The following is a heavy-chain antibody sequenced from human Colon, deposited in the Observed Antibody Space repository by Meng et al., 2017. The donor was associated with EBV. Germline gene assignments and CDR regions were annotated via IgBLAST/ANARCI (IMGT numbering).Heavy chain of an antibody. D-gene: IGHD2-15*01. CDR1: GGSIINNDFS. CDR3: ASSDCSGGTCYLDC. Sequence: LHLQESGSGLVKPSTTLALSCAVPGGSIINNDFSWNWSRQPPGKGLEWIGEINHVGSTTYNPSLKSRVTISVDTSKNQFSLKLSSVTAADAAVYYCASSDCSGGTCYLDCWGQGTLVTVSS. J-gene: IGHJ4*02. CDR2: INHVGST. V-gene: IGHV4-30-2*01.